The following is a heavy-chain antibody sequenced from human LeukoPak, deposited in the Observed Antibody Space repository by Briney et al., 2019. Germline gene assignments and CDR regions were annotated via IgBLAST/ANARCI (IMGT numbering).Heavy chain of an antibody. J-gene: IGHJ4*02. V-gene: IGHV3-30*04. CDR1: GLTFSSYA. D-gene: IGHD6-6*01. CDR3: AGSSSSWVVGGAFDY. CDR2: ISFDGTNE. Sequence: GRSLRLSCAASGLTFSSYAMHWVRQAPGKGLEWVAIISFDGTNEYYADSVKGRFTITRDNSKNTLYLQLNSLRAEDTAVYYCAGSSSSWVVGGAFDYWGQGTLVTVSS.